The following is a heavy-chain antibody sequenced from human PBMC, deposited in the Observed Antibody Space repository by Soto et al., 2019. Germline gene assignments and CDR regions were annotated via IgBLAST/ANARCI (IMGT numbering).Heavy chain of an antibody. Sequence: RASVKVSCKASGYTFTSYGIHWVRQAPGQRLEWMGWINTANGDTKYSPKFQGRVTITRDTSASTAYMELSSLRSEDTAVYYCVRRHVSATGIDWFDPWGPGTLVTVYS. D-gene: IGHD6-13*01. V-gene: IGHV1-3*04. J-gene: IGHJ5*02. CDR3: VRRHVSATGIDWFDP. CDR2: INTANGDT. CDR1: GYTFTSYG.